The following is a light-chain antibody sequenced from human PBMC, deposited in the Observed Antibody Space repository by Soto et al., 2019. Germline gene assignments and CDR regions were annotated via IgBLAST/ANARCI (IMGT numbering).Light chain of an antibody. CDR1: LGRSTC. Sequence: DIQMTQSPSTRAASVGHGVTITFGASLGRSTCCAWYAQIPGEAPQRGILAASTLQSGVSLRFSGSGAGTDLTLTISGLQPEDFATYYCQPRIIYPRSANFGQGIR. J-gene: IGKJ5*01. CDR2: AAS. V-gene: IGKV1-9*01. CDR3: QPRIIYPRSAN.